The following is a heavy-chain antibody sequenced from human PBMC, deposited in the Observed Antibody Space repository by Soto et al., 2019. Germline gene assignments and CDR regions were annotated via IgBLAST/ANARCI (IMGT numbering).Heavy chain of an antibody. CDR1: GFTFSSYA. Sequence: GGSLRLSCAASGFTFSSYAMSWVRQAPGKGLEWVSAISGSGGSTYYADSVKGRFTISRDNSKNTLYLQMNSLRAEDTAVYYCAKDLYCSSTSCYSSVDYWGQGTLVTVSS. J-gene: IGHJ4*02. V-gene: IGHV3-23*01. CDR2: ISGSGGST. D-gene: IGHD2-2*02. CDR3: AKDLYCSSTSCYSSVDY.